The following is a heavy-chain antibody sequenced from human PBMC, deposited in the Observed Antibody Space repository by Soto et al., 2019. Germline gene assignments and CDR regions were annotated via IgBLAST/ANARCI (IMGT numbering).Heavy chain of an antibody. J-gene: IGHJ4*02. CDR2: ISSSSSYI. CDR3: ARDATYCYDSSGY. CDR1: GFTFSSYS. V-gene: IGHV3-21*01. D-gene: IGHD3-22*01. Sequence: GGSLRLSCAASGFTFSSYSMNWVRQAPGKGLEWVSSISSSSSYIYYADSVKGRFTISRDNAKNSLYLQMNSLRAEDTAVYYCARDATYCYDSSGYWGQGTLVTVSS.